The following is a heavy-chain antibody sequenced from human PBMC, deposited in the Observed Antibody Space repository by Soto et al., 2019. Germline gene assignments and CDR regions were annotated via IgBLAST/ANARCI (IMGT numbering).Heavy chain of an antibody. CDR3: ARAQGSSTSLEIYYYYYYSMDA. V-gene: IGHV1-69*01. J-gene: IGHJ6*02. CDR2: IIPISDTT. D-gene: IGHD2-2*01. CDR1: GGTFSSYA. Sequence: QVQLVQSGAEVKKPGSSVKVSCKASGGTFSSYAISWVRQAPGQGLEWMGGIIPISDTTNYAHKFQGRVTITADESKSTAYMELSSLRSEDTAVYYCARAQGSSTSLEIYYYYYYSMDAWGQGTTVTVSS.